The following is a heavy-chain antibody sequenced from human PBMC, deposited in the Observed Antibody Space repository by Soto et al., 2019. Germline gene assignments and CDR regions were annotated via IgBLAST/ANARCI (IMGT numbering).Heavy chain of an antibody. J-gene: IGHJ4*02. D-gene: IGHD5-12*01. V-gene: IGHV3-23*01. CDR3: TKHFTIVATVYYFDC. CDR1: GSIFSSSA. Sequence: GGSLRLSCAASGSIFSSSALSWVRQAPGKGLEWVSGVSGSGDRTYYADSVKGRFTISRDNSNSMLYLQMNSLRAEDTAVYYCTKHFTIVATVYYFDCWGQGLLVTVSS. CDR2: VSGSGDRT.